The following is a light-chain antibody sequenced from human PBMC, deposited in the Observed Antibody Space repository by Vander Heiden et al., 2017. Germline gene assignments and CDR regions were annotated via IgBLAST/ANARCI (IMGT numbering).Light chain of an antibody. CDR1: QSVSSN. CDR2: GAS. V-gene: IGKV3-15*01. J-gene: IGKJ1*01. CDR3: QQYNNWHT. Sequence: EIVMTQSPATLSVPPGERATLSCRASQSVSSNLAWYQQKPGQAPRLLIYGASTRATGIPARFSGSGSGTEFTLTISSLQSEDFAVYYCQQYNNWHTFGQGTKVEIK.